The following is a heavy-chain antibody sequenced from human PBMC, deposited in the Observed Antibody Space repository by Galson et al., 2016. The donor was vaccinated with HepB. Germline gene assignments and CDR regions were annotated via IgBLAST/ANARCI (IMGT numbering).Heavy chain of an antibody. J-gene: IGHJ6*02. D-gene: IGHD6-6*01. CDR2: IDWDDDK. Sequence: PALVKPTQTLTLTCTFSGFSLSASGMSVSWIRQPPGKALEWLALIDWDDDKYYNTSLNTRLAISKDTSKNQVVLTMTNMDPVDTGTYYCARILRIPVRRGENYHYAMDVWGQGTTLTVSS. V-gene: IGHV2-70*01. CDR3: ARILRIPVRRGENYHYAMDV. CDR1: GFSLSASGMS.